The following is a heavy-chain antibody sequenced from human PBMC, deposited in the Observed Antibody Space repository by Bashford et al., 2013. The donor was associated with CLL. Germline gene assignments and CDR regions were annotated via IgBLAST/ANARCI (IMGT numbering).Heavy chain of an antibody. D-gene: IGHD3-10*01. V-gene: IGHV3-74*01. CDR3: ARHRYPGTFDAFDI. J-gene: IGHJ3*02. CDR1: GFTFSSYW. CDR2: INSDGSST. Sequence: GSLRLSCAASGFTFSSYWMHWVRQAPGKGLVWVSRINSDGSSTSYADSVKGRFTISRDNAKNTLYLQMNSLKASDTAMYFCARHRYPGTFDAFDIWGQGTMVTVSS.